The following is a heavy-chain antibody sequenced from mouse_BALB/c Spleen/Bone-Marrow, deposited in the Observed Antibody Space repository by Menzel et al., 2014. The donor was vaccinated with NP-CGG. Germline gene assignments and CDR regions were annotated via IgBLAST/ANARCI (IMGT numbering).Heavy chain of an antibody. J-gene: IGHJ1*01. CDR2: INTYTGEP. V-gene: IGHV9-3-1*01. CDR1: GYTFTNYG. CDR3: ARNLHWYFDV. Sequence: VESGPELKKPGETVKISCKASGYTFTNYGMNWVKQAPGKGLKWMGWINTYTGEPTYADDFKGRFAFSLETSASTAYLQINNLKNEDTATYFCARNLHWYFDVWGAGTTVTVSS.